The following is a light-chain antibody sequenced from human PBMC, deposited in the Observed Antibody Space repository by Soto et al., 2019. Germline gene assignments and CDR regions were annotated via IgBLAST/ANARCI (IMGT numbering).Light chain of an antibody. V-gene: IGKV1-9*01. CDR1: QGISSY. J-gene: IGKJ1*01. CDR3: QQHNSYPRT. Sequence: IQLTQSPSSLSASVGDRVTITCRASQGISSYLAWYQQKPGKAPKLLIYAASTLQSGVPSRFSGSGSGTDFTLTISNLQTEDYATYCCQQHNSYPRTFGQGTKVEIK. CDR2: AAS.